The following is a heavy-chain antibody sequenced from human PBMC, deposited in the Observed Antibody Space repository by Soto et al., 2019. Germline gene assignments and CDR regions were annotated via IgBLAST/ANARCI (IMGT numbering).Heavy chain of an antibody. V-gene: IGHV3-23*01. CDR2: ISGSGGST. Sequence: GGSLRLSCAASGFTFSSYAMSWVRQAPGKGLEWVSAISGSGGSTYYADSVKGRFTISRDNSKNTLYLQMNSLRAEDTAVYYCAKDSTIAARSYYYYYMDVWGKGTTVTVSS. CDR3: AKDSTIAARSYYYYYMDV. D-gene: IGHD6-6*01. J-gene: IGHJ6*03. CDR1: GFTFSSYA.